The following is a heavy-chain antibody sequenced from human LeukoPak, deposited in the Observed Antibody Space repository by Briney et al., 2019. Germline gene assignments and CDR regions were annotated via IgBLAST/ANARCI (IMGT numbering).Heavy chain of an antibody. CDR1: GFTVTSNY. CDR2: IYSGGST. D-gene: IGHD4-17*01. V-gene: IGHV3-66*01. CDR3: SKDTLIYCDYVMFDY. J-gene: IGHJ4*02. Sequence: GGSLRLSCAASGFTVTSNYMSWVRQAPGKGLEWVSVIYSGGSTYYADSVKGRFTISRDNSSNTVSLQMNSSLSAADAVYYCSKDTLIYCDYVMFDYWGQGTLVTVSS.